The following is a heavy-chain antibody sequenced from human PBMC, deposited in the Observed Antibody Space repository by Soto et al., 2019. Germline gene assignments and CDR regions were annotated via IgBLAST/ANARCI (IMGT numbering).Heavy chain of an antibody. CDR3: AKDTYYYDRSGYYTYDH. J-gene: IGHJ4*02. V-gene: IGHV3-30*18. CDR1: GFTFSSYG. Sequence: QVQLVESGGGVVQPGRSLRLSCAASGFTFSSYGVHWVRQAPGKGLEWVASVSYDGSNKHYGDSVKERFTISRDNSRNTLDLQMNSLRAEDTVVYYCAKDTYYYDRSGYYTYDHWGQGTQVTVSS. D-gene: IGHD3-22*01. CDR2: VSYDGSNK.